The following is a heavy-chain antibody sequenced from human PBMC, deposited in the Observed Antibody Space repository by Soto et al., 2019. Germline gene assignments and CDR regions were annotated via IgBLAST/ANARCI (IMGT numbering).Heavy chain of an antibody. CDR3: ARQGAVAGTGDY. J-gene: IGHJ4*02. V-gene: IGHV3-33*01. CDR2: IWYDGSNK. Sequence: QVQLVESGGGVVQPGRSLRLSCAASGFTFSSYGMHWVRQASGKGLEWVAVIWYDGSNKYYADSVKGRFTISRDNSKNTLYLQMNSLRAEDTAVYYCARQGAVAGTGDYWGQGTLVTVSS. D-gene: IGHD6-19*01. CDR1: GFTFSSYG.